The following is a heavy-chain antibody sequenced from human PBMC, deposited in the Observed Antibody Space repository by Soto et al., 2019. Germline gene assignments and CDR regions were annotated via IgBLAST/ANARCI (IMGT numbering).Heavy chain of an antibody. D-gene: IGHD3-10*01. V-gene: IGHV4-39*01. Sequence: PSETLSLTCTVSGGSVSSSDYYWGWIRQPPGKGLEWIGSVYYIGSTYYNPSLKSRVTISVDTSKNQFSLKLSSVTAADTSVYYCARQSGSGSYYIYYYYGMDVWGQGTTVT. CDR1: GGSVSSSDYY. J-gene: IGHJ6*02. CDR2: VYYIGST. CDR3: ARQSGSGSYYIYYYYGMDV.